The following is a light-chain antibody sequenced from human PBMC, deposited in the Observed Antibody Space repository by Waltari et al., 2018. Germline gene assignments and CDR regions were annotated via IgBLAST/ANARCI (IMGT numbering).Light chain of an antibody. J-gene: IGLJ3*02. CDR2: RSN. CDR1: SNNVGNDG. V-gene: IGLV10-54*04. Sequence: QAGLTQPPSLSKDSGQTATPPCTGHSNNVGNDGAAWLQQHQGHPPKLLSYRSNDRPSGISERFSASRSGNTASLTITGLQPEDETDYYCSAWDTSLNMWVFGGGTKLTVL. CDR3: SAWDTSLNMWV.